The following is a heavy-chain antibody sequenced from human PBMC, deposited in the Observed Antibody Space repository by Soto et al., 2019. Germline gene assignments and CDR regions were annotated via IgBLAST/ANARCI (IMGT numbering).Heavy chain of an antibody. CDR1: RYTFTSYA. D-gene: IGHD3-22*01. CDR2: INAGNGKT. Sequence: ASVKVSSKAPRYTFTSYATHWVRQAPGQRHAWMRWINAGNGKTTYSQEFHGRGTSIRDRSVSTAYMEWSRLRSEDTAVYYCARDLGYSSGYYYSFGYFDYWGQGTLVTVSS. J-gene: IGHJ4*02. CDR3: ARDLGYSSGYYYSFGYFDY. V-gene: IGHV1-3*01.